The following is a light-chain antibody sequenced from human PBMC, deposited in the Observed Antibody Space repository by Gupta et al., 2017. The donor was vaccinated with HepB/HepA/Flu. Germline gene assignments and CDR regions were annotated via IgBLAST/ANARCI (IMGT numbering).Light chain of an antibody. V-gene: IGLV8-61*01. CDR1: YGSGSNGYY. Sequence: QTVVPHEPSFSVSHAGTVPLTCGLSYGSGSNGYYPSWHQQTHGQAPRTLIYRTNTRSAVAPDRFSGSTRGNKAAPTIAGAHAVDESDYYSSLYMGSGICVFGGGTKLTVL. J-gene: IGLJ3*02. CDR2: RTN. CDR3: SLYMGSGICV.